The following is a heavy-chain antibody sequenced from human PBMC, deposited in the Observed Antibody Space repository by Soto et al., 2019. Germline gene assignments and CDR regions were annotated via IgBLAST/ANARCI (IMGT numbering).Heavy chain of an antibody. CDR1: VYIFTSYW. CDR3: ASTIAARPPYYYGMDV. D-gene: IGHD6-6*01. V-gene: IGHV5-10-1*01. CDR2: IDPSDSYT. J-gene: IGHJ6*02. Sequence: PGESLKISCKCSVYIFTSYWISGVRQMPGKGLEWMGRIDPSDSYTNYSPSFQGHVTISADKSISTAYLQWSSLKASDTAMYYCASTIAARPPYYYGMDVWGQGTTVTVSS.